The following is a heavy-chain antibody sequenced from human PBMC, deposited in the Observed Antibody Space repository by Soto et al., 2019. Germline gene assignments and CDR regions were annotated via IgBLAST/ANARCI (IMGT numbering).Heavy chain of an antibody. CDR2: ISYDGSNK. V-gene: IGHV3-30*18. CDR3: AKGLTVTTSSTFYYYTDV. J-gene: IGHJ6*02. CDR1: GFTFSSYG. Sequence: GGSLRLSCAASGFTFSSYGMHWVRQAPGKGLEWVAVISYDGSNKYYADSVKGRFTISRDNSKNTLYLQMNSLRAEDTAVYYCAKGLTVTTSSTFYYYTDVWGQGTTSTVSS. D-gene: IGHD4-17*01.